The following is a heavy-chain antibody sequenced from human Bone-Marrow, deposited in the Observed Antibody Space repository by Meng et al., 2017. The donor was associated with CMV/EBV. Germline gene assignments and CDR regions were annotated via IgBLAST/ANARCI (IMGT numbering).Heavy chain of an antibody. V-gene: IGHV3-30*02. CDR3: AKLTERGYCSGGSCYFQPLYYFDY. Sequence: GESLKISCAASGFTFSSYGMHWVRQAPGKGLEWVAFIRYDGSNKYYADSVKGRFTISRDNSKNTLYLQMNSLRAEDTAVYYCAKLTERGYCSGGSCYFQPLYYFDYWGQGTLVTVSS. CDR1: GFTFSSYG. J-gene: IGHJ4*02. D-gene: IGHD2-15*01. CDR2: IRYDGSNK.